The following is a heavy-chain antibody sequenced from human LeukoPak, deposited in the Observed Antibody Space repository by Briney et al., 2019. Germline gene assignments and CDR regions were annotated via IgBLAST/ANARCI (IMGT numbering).Heavy chain of an antibody. CDR3: AGEAGYSSTINWFDP. CDR2: INHSGST. Sequence: PSETLSLTCAVYGGSFSGYYWSWIRQPPGKGLEWIGEINHSGSTNYNSSLKSRVTISVDTSKNQFSLKLSSVTAADTAVYYCAGEAGYSSTINWFDPWGQGTLVTVSS. CDR1: GGSFSGYY. V-gene: IGHV4-34*01. D-gene: IGHD6-13*01. J-gene: IGHJ5*02.